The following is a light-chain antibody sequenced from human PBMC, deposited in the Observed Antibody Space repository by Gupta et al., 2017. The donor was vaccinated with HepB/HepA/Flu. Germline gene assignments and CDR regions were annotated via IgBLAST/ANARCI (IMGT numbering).Light chain of an antibody. V-gene: IGKV1-5*03. CDR2: KAS. J-gene: IGKJ5*01. CDR3: QHYDFFPD. CDR1: QSVNSE. Sequence: DIQMTQSPSTLSASIGDSVTITCRASQSVNSELAWYQQRPGKAPKLLIYKASTLESGVPSRFSGSGSGTEFTLTSSNVQPDDFATYYCQHYDFFPDFGQRTRLEIK.